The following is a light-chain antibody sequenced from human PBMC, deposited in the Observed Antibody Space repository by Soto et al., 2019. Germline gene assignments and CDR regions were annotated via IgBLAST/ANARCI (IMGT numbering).Light chain of an antibody. Sequence: ESVLTQSPGTLSLSPGERATLSCSASQSVSSNYLARYQQKPGQAPRLLIYGASSRATGIPDRFSGSGSGTDFTLTTSRLEPEDFAVYYCQQYGSSPRTFGQGTKVDIK. CDR1: QSVSSNY. CDR3: QQYGSSPRT. CDR2: GAS. J-gene: IGKJ1*01. V-gene: IGKV3-20*01.